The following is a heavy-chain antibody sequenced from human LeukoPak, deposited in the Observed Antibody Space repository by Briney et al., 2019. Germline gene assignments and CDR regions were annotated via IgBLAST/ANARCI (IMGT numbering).Heavy chain of an antibody. V-gene: IGHV4-59*11. CDR2: IHYSGSI. CDR3: ARAGGDIVAADFDF. J-gene: IGHJ4*02. CDR1: GGSLSSRY. D-gene: IGHD6-13*01. Sequence: SGTLSLTCTVSGGSLSSRYWSWIRQPPGEGLGWIWDIHYSGSINYNPSLKSRVTISADTSKNQFSLKLSSVTAADTAVYYCARAGGDIVAADFDFWGQGTLVTVSS.